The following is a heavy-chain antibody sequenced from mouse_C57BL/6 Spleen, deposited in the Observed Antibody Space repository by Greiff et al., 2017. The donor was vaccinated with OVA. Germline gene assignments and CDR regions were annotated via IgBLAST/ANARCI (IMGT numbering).Heavy chain of an antibody. CDR3: ASYYSNYDY. Sequence: QVQLQQSGAELVRPGPSVKVSCKASGYAFTNYLIEWVKQRPGQGLEWIGVINPGSGGTNYNEKFKGKATLTADKSSSTAYMQLSSLTSEDSAVYFCASYYSNYDYWGQGTTLTVSS. J-gene: IGHJ2*01. CDR2: INPGSGGT. D-gene: IGHD2-5*01. CDR1: GYAFTNYL. V-gene: IGHV1-54*01.